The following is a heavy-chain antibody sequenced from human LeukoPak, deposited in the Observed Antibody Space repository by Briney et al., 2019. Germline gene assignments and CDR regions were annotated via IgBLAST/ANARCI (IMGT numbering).Heavy chain of an antibody. J-gene: IGHJ4*02. Sequence: PGGSLRLSCAASGFTFSSYAMNWVRQAPGKGLEWVSSISSSSSYIYYADSVKGRFTISGDNAKNSLYLQMNSLRAEDTAVYYCARDGEGAIVVVITSYFDYWGQGTLVTVSS. CDR1: GFTFSSYA. V-gene: IGHV3-21*01. CDR2: ISSSSSYI. CDR3: ARDGEGAIVVVITSYFDY. D-gene: IGHD3-22*01.